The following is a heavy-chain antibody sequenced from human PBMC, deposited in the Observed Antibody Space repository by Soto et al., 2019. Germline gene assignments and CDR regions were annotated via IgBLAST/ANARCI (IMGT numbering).Heavy chain of an antibody. Sequence: ASVKVSFKASGGTFSSYAISWLRQAPGQGLEWMGGIIPIFGTANYAQKFQGRVTITADESTSTAYMELSSLRSEDTAVYYCARRSSSSSDWFDPWGQGTLVTVSS. D-gene: IGHD6-6*01. CDR1: GGTFSSYA. V-gene: IGHV1-69*13. CDR2: IIPIFGTA. CDR3: ARRSSSSSDWFDP. J-gene: IGHJ5*02.